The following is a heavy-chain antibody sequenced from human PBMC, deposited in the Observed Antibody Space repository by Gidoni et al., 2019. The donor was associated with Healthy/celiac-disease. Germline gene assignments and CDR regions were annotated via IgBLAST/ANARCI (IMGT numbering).Heavy chain of an antibody. V-gene: IGHV4-31*01. Sequence: LEWIGYIYYSRSTYYNPSLKSQVTISVDTSKNQFSLKLSSVTDPDTAVYYCSRDNYYYGSSGYYSGAFDIWGQGTMVTVSS. CDR3: SRDNYYYGSSGYYSGAFDI. CDR2: IYYSRST. D-gene: IGHD3-22*01. J-gene: IGHJ3*02.